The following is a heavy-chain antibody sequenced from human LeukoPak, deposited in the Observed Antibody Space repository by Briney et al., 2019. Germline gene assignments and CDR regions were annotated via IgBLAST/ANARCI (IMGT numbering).Heavy chain of an antibody. Sequence: SETLSLTCTVSGGSISSYYWSWIRQPPGKGLEWIGYIYYSGSTYYNPSLRSRVTISVDTSKNQFSLKLSSVTAADTAVYYCASYGDTRFDYWGQGTLVTVSS. CDR2: IYYSGST. V-gene: IGHV4-59*08. CDR1: GGSISSYY. J-gene: IGHJ4*02. CDR3: ASYGDTRFDY. D-gene: IGHD4-17*01.